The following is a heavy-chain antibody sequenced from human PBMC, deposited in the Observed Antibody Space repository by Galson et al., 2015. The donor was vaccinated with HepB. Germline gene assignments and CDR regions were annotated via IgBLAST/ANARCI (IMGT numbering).Heavy chain of an antibody. Sequence: ETLSLTCTVSGGSISSYYWSWIRQPPGKGLEWIGYIYYSGSTNYNPSLKSRVTISVDTSKNQFSLKLSSVTAADTAVYYCASGDYYYYGMDIWGQGTTVTVSS. CDR1: GGSISSYY. J-gene: IGHJ6*02. CDR3: ASGDYYYYGMDI. V-gene: IGHV4-59*01. CDR2: IYYSGST.